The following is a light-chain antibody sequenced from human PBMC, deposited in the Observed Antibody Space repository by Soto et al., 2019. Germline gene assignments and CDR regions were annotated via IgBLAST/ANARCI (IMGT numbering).Light chain of an antibody. J-gene: IGLJ3*02. Sequence: SSELTQPPSVSVAPGRTAILTCGGSKVGSKSVHWYQQKPGQAPVLVIYYDVDRPSGIPERFSGSNPGDTATLTIASVEAGDEADYYCQVWDGSTQHLVFGGGTKLTVL. CDR3: QVWDGSTQHLV. CDR1: KVGSKS. V-gene: IGLV3-21*04. CDR2: YDV.